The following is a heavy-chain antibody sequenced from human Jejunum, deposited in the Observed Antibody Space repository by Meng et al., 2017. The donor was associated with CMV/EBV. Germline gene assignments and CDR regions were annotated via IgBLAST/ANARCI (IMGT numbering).Heavy chain of an antibody. CDR1: GDFLNNYY. D-gene: IGHD3-16*01. Sequence: QVQLQESGPGLVKPSETLSLTCTVSGDFLNNYYWTWIQQPPGKGLQWIGRIPTSGSDNYNPSLKSRVTMSVDTSKKQFSLKLSSVTAADTAVYYCARSGLRGIYVDYWGQGILGTVYS. J-gene: IGHJ4*02. V-gene: IGHV4-4*07. CDR2: IPTSGSD. CDR3: ARSGLRGIYVDY.